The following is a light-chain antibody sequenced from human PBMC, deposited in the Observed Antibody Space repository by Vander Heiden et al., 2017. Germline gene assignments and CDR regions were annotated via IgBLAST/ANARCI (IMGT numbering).Light chain of an antibody. J-gene: IGKJ2*02. CDR2: DAS. CDR1: QSISSW. V-gene: IGKV1-5*01. CDR3: QQYNSYPGT. Sequence: DIQMTQSPSTLSASVGDRVTITCRASQSISSWLAWYQQKPGKAPKLLIYDASSLESVVPSSFSGSGAGTEFTLTISILQPDDFATYYCQQYNSYPGTFGQGTKLEIK.